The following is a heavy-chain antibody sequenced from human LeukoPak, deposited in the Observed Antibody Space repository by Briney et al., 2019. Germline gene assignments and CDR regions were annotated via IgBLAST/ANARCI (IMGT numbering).Heavy chain of an antibody. V-gene: IGHV4-30-2*01. J-gene: IGHJ4*02. CDR2: IYHSGST. D-gene: IGHD5-18*01. CDR3: ARRQSWRGYSYGPTLYYFDY. Sequence: SETLSLTCTVSGGSISSGGYYWSWIRQPPGKGLEWIGYIYHSGSTYYNPSLKSRVTISVDTSKNQFSLKLSSVTAADTAVYYCARRQSWRGYSYGPTLYYFDYWGQGTLVTVSS. CDR1: GGSISSGGYY.